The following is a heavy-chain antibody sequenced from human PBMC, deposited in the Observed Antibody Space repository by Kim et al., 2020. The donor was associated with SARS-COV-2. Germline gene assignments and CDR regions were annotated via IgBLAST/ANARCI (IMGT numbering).Heavy chain of an antibody. V-gene: IGHV1-46*01. CDR2: INPSGGST. J-gene: IGHJ4*02. Sequence: ASVKVSCKASGYTFTSYYMHWVRQAPGQGLEWMGIINPSGGSTSYAQKFQGRVTMTRDTSTSTVYMELSSLRSEDTAVYYCARDQGWGDIVATIPYFDYWGQGTLVTVSS. CDR1: GYTFTSYY. CDR3: ARDQGWGDIVATIPYFDY. D-gene: IGHD5-12*01.